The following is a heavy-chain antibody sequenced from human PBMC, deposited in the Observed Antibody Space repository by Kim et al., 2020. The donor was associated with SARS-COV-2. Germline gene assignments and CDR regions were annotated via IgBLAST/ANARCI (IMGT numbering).Heavy chain of an antibody. CDR1: GGSFSGYY. D-gene: IGHD2-15*01. CDR2: INHSGST. J-gene: IGHJ6*01. Sequence: SETLSLTCAVYGGSFSGYYWSWIRQPPGKGLEWIGEINHSGSTNYNPSLKSRVTISVDTSKNQFSLKLSSVTAADTAVYYCASMLLVVAATNYYYYGMDV. V-gene: IGHV4-34*01. CDR3: ASMLLVVAATNYYYYGMDV.